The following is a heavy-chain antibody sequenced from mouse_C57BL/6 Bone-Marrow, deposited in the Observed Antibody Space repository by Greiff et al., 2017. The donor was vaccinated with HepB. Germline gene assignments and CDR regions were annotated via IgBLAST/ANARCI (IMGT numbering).Heavy chain of an antibody. CDR3: VRITTVVVDY. CDR1: GYSITSGYY. CDR2: ISYDGSN. D-gene: IGHD1-1*01. Sequence: ESGPGLVKPSQSLSLTCSVTGYSITSGYYWNWIRQFPGNKLEWMGYISYDGSNNYNPSLKNRISITRDTSKNQFFLKLNSVTTEDTATYYCVRITTVVVDYWGQGTTLTVSS. V-gene: IGHV3-6*01. J-gene: IGHJ2*01.